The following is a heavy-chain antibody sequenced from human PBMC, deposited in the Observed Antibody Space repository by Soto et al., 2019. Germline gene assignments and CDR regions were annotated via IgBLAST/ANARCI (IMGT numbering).Heavy chain of an antibody. V-gene: IGHV4-38-2*01. D-gene: IGHD3-22*01. CDR1: GYSISSGYY. CDR2: IYRGGST. CDR3: ARVGSWVPYYYDSSPYTFENWFDP. Sequence: PSETLSLTCAVSGYSISSGYYWGWLRQPPGKGLGWIGSIYRGGSTYYNPSLNSRVTLSIDMTNNHVSLILNSVTAADTAVYYCARVGSWVPYYYDSSPYTFENWFDPWGQGTLVTVSS. J-gene: IGHJ5*02.